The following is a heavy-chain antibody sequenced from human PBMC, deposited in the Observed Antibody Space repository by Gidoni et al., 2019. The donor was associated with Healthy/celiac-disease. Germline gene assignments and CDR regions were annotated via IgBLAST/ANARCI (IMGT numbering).Heavy chain of an antibody. Sequence: QVQLVQSGAEVKKPGASVKVSCKASGYTFTSYGISWVRQAPGQGLEWMGWIRAYNGNTNYAQKLQGRVTMTTDTSTSTAYMELRSLRSDDTAVYYCARDPLSIAAAGTGDAFDIWGQGTMVTVSS. CDR3: ARDPLSIAAAGTGDAFDI. V-gene: IGHV1-18*01. CDR1: GYTFTSYG. D-gene: IGHD6-13*01. CDR2: IRAYNGNT. J-gene: IGHJ3*02.